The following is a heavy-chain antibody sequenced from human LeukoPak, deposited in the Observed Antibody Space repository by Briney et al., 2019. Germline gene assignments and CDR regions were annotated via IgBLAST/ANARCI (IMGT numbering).Heavy chain of an antibody. CDR3: AKESQRGYSYGYIRDYFDS. V-gene: IGHV3-30*02. CDR2: IRYDGRDK. Sequence: GGSLRLSCAASGFTFSSYGMHWVRQAPGKGLEWVASIRYDGRDKYYADSVKGRFTISRDTSKNTLYLQMNSLRAEDTAVYYCAKESQRGYSYGYIRDYFDSWGQGTLVTVSS. CDR1: GFTFSSYG. D-gene: IGHD5-18*01. J-gene: IGHJ4*02.